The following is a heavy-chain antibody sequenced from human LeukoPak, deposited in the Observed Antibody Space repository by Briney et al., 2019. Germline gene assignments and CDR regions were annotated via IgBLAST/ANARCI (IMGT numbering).Heavy chain of an antibody. CDR3: ARDSGIAVRLFDY. CDR2: ISYDGSNK. CDR1: GFTFSSYA. D-gene: IGHD6-19*01. J-gene: IGHJ4*02. V-gene: IGHV3-30*04. Sequence: GGSLRLSCAASGFTFSSYAMRWVRQAPGKGLEWVAVISYDGSNKYYADSVKGRFTISRDNSKNTLYLQMNSLRAEDTAVYCCARDSGIAVRLFDYWGQGTLVTVSS.